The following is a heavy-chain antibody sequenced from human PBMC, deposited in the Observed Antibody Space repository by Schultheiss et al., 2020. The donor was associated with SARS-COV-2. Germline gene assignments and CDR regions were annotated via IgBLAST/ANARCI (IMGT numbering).Heavy chain of an antibody. Sequence: GESLKISCAASGFTFSSYAMHWVRQAPGKGLEWVAVISYDGSNKYYADSVKGRFTISRDNSKNTLYLQMNSLRAEDTAVYYCARGHIAVAGYFDYWGQGTLVTVSS. J-gene: IGHJ4*02. CDR1: GFTFSSYA. CDR2: ISYDGSNK. V-gene: IGHV3-30-3*01. D-gene: IGHD6-19*01. CDR3: ARGHIAVAGYFDY.